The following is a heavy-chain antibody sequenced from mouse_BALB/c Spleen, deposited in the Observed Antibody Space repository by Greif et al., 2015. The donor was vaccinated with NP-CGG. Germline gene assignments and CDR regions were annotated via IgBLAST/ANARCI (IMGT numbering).Heavy chain of an antibody. CDR1: GYTFTDYE. Sequence: QVQLQQSGAELVRPGASVTLSCKASGYTFTDYEMHWVKQTPVHGLEWIGAIDPETGGTAYNQKFKGKATLTADKSSSTAYMELRSLTSEDSAVYYCTRSNFAYWGQGTLVTVSA. CDR2: IDPETGGT. V-gene: IGHV1-15*01. D-gene: IGHD4-1*01. J-gene: IGHJ3*01. CDR3: TRSNFAY.